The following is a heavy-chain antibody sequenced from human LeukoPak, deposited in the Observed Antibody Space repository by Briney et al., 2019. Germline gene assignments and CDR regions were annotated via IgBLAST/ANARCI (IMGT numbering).Heavy chain of an antibody. CDR1: GASFSDYV. D-gene: IGHD4-17*01. J-gene: IGHJ3*01. CDR3: ARQTITVTTGEYAFDF. CDR2: INHNGGT. V-gene: IGHV4-34*01. Sequence: SETLSLTCAVYGASFSDYVWSWIRQAPGRGLEWIGEINHNGGTNYNPSLKSRVTISVDTSRSQFSLNVNSMTAADTAVYCCARQTITVTTGEYAFDFWGQGTMVTFSS.